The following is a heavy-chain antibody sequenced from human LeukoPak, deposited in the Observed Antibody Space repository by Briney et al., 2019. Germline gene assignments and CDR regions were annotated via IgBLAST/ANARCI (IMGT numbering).Heavy chain of an antibody. CDR2: ISAYNGNT. D-gene: IGHD2-8*01. Sequence: ASVKVSCKASGYTFTSYGVSWVRQAPGQGLEWRGWISAYNGNTNYAQKLQGRVTMTTDTSTSTAYMELRSLRSDDTAVYYCAREIEYCTNGVCFPWFDPWGQGTLVTVSS. CDR1: GYTFTSYG. CDR3: AREIEYCTNGVCFPWFDP. V-gene: IGHV1-18*01. J-gene: IGHJ5*02.